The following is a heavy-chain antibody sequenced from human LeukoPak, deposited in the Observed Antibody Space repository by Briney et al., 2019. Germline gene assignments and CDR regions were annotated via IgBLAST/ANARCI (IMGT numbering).Heavy chain of an antibody. D-gene: IGHD3-9*01. J-gene: IGHJ6*02. CDR1: GFTFSSYS. CDR2: ISSSSSYI. CDR3: AKIGNDILTGPLDDYYYGMDV. V-gene: IGHV3-21*01. Sequence: PGGSLRLSCAASGFTFSSYSMNWVRQAPGKGLEWVSSISSSSSYIYYADSVKGRFTISRDNAKNSLYLQMNSLRAEDTAVYYCAKIGNDILTGPLDDYYYGMDVWGQGTTVTVSS.